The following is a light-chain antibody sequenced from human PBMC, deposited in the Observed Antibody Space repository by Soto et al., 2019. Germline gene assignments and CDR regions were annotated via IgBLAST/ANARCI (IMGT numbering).Light chain of an antibody. V-gene: IGKV3D-15*01. CDR3: RQYNNWPFS. Sequence: EIVLTQSPGSLSLSPRETATLSFGASQSVSSTHLAWYQQKPGQAPRLLIYGASRRATGIPDRFSGSGSGSDFTLTISGLQSEDSAIYFCRQYNNWPFSFGQGTRLEI. J-gene: IGKJ5*01. CDR2: GAS. CDR1: QSVSSTH.